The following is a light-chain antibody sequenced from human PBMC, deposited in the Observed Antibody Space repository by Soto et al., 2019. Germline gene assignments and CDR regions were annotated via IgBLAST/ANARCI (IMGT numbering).Light chain of an antibody. CDR2: GAS. J-gene: IGKJ5*01. V-gene: IGKV3-15*01. CDR3: LQYNNRPPIT. CDR1: QSVSSN. Sequence: EIVMTQSPATLSVSPGERATLSCRASQSVSSNLAWYQQKPGQAPRLLIYGASTRAAGIPARFSGSGSGTEFTLTISSLQSALFAVYTCLQYNNRPPITFGQGTRLEIK.